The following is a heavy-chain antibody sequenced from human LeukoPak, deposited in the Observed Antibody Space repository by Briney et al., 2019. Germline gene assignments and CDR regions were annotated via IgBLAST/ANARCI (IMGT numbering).Heavy chain of an antibody. CDR3: ARRVAVNPRYYFDY. Sequence: SETLSLTCTVSGGSVSSVSYYWRWIRQPPGKGLECIGYNYNSESTNYTPYLKSRVTISVDTSKNQLSLKLRSVTAADTAVYYCARRVAVNPRYYFDYWGQGTLVTVSS. CDR2: NYNSEST. V-gene: IGHV4-61*01. D-gene: IGHD3-16*02. J-gene: IGHJ4*02. CDR1: GGSVSSVSYY.